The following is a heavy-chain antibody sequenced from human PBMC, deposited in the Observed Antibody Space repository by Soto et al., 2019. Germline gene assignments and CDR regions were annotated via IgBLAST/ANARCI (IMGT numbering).Heavy chain of an antibody. CDR3: AKVFYYYDSSGYYYFDY. CDR2: ISGSGSTI. V-gene: IGHV3-23*01. CDR1: GFTFSSYA. Sequence: GESLRLSCAASGFTFSSYAVSWVRQAPGKGPEWISSISGSGSTIYYADSVKGRFTISRDNSKNTLYLQMSSLRAEDTAVYYCAKVFYYYDSSGYYYFDYWGQ. D-gene: IGHD3-22*01. J-gene: IGHJ4*02.